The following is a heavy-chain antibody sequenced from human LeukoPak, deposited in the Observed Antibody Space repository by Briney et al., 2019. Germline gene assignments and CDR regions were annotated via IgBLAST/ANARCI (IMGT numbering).Heavy chain of an antibody. J-gene: IGHJ4*02. CDR1: GFTVSSNH. CDR3: AKWGDYDVLTGYYVPDY. CDR2: IYSGGST. D-gene: IGHD3-9*01. Sequence: GGSLRLSCAASGFTVSSNHMSWVRQAPGKGLEWVSVIYSGGSTDYADSVKGRFTVSRDNSKSTLYLQMNSLRAEDTALYYCAKWGDYDVLTGYYVPDYWGQGTLVTVSS. V-gene: IGHV3-53*01.